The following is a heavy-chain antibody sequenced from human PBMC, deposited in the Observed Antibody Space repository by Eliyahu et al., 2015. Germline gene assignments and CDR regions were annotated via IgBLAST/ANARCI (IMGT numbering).Heavy chain of an antibody. D-gene: IGHD3-3*01. CDR1: GGSLRSSHW. J-gene: IGHJ4*02. Sequence: QLQLQESGPGLVKPSGTLSLTCAVSGGSLRSSHWWTWVRQPPGKGLEWIGEIYHSGSPNYNPSLKSRVTMSVDKSTNQFSLKLTSVTAADTGVYFCASLREGQSGEVTAFDYWGQGSLVTVSS. CDR3: ASLREGQSGEVTAFDY. CDR2: IYHSGSP. V-gene: IGHV4-4*02.